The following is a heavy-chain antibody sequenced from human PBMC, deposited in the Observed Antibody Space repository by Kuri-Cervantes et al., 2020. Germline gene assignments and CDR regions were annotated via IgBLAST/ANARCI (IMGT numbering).Heavy chain of an antibody. Sequence: GESLKISCAASGFTFSSYSMSWVRQAPGKGLEWVSYISSSGDTKFYADSVKGRFTISRDNSKNTLYLQMNSLRAEDTAVYYCAKEVAAARNYWGQGTLVTVSS. J-gene: IGHJ4*02. CDR1: GFTFSSYS. V-gene: IGHV3-23*01. CDR3: AKEVAAARNY. D-gene: IGHD6-13*01. CDR2: ISSSGDTK.